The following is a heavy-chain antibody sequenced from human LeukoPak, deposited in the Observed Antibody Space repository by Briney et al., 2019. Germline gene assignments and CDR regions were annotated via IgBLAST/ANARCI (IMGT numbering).Heavy chain of an antibody. CDR3: AKDITYETQAQLD. V-gene: IGHV3-9*01. Sequence: GGSLRLSCAGSGFTFDDYAMHWVRQVPGKGLEWVSGISWNSGSTGYADSVKGRFTISRDNAKNSLYLQMNSLRAEDTALYYCAKDITYETQAQLDWGQGTLVTVSS. CDR2: ISWNSGST. CDR1: GFTFDDYA. D-gene: IGHD3-22*01. J-gene: IGHJ4*02.